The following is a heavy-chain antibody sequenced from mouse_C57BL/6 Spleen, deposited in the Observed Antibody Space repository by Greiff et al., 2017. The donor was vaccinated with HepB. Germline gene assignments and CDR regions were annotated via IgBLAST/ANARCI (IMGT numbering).Heavy chain of an antibody. Sequence: VQLQQSGTELVKPGASVKLSCKASGYTFTSYWMHWVKQRPGQGLEWIGNINPSNGGTNYNEKFKSKATLTVDKSSSTAYMQRSSLKSEDSAVYYWARGDGSSYPFAFWGQGTLVTVSA. CDR2: INPSNGGT. J-gene: IGHJ3*01. CDR1: GYTFTSYW. D-gene: IGHD1-1*01. CDR3: ARGDGSSYPFAF. V-gene: IGHV1-53*01.